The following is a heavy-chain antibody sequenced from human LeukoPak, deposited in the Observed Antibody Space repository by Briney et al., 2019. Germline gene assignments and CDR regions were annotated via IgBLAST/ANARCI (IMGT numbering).Heavy chain of an antibody. CDR3: ARMSGSRLPGY. J-gene: IGHJ4*02. Sequence: PGGSPRLSCAASGFTFSSHSMNWVRQASGKGLEWVSYISSSSSARYYADSVKGRFTISRDDARNSLYLQMNSLRAEDTAVYYCARMSGSRLPGYWGQGALVTVSS. CDR2: ISSSSSAR. CDR1: GFTFSSHS. D-gene: IGHD3-3*01. V-gene: IGHV3-48*01.